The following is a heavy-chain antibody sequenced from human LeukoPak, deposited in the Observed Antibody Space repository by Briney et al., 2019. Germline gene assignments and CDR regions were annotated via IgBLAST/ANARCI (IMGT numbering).Heavy chain of an antibody. V-gene: IGHV4-4*07. Sequence: PPETLSLTCTVSGGSISSYYWSWIRQPAGKGLEWIGRIYTSGSTNYNPSLKSRVTMSVDTSKNQFSLKLSSVTAADTAVYYCARVHTWGTSSSAFGIWGQGTMVTVSS. D-gene: IGHD2-2*01. CDR1: GGSISSYY. J-gene: IGHJ3*02. CDR2: IYTSGST. CDR3: ARVHTWGTSSSAFGI.